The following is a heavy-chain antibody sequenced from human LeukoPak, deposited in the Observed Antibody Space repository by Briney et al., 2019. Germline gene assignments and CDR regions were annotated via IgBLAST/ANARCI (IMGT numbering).Heavy chain of an antibody. J-gene: IGHJ5*02. D-gene: IGHD3-22*01. CDR1: GGTFSSYA. Sequence: GASVKVSCKASGGTFSSYAISWVRQAPGQGLEWMGRIIPIFGIANYAQKFQGRVTITADKSTSTAYMELSSLRSEDTAVYYRARDQDYDSSGPSWFDPWGQGTLVTVSS. CDR3: ARDQDYDSSGPSWFDP. V-gene: IGHV1-69*04. CDR2: IIPIFGIA.